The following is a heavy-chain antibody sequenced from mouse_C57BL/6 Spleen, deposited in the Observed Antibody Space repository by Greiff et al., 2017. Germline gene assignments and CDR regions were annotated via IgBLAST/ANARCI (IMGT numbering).Heavy chain of an antibody. D-gene: IGHD2-4*01. Sequence: EVKVVESGGGLVQPKGSLKLSCAASGFSFNTYAMNWVRQAPGKGLEWVARIRSKSNNYATYYADSVKDRFTISRDDSESMLYLQMNNLKTEDTAMYYCVRQNDYDSAWFAYWGQGTLVTVSA. CDR1: GFSFNTYA. V-gene: IGHV10-1*01. J-gene: IGHJ3*01. CDR3: VRQNDYDSAWFAY. CDR2: IRSKSNNYAT.